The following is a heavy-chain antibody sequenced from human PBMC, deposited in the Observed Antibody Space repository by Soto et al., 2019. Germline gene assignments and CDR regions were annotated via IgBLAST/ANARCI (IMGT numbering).Heavy chain of an antibody. D-gene: IGHD3-22*01. J-gene: IGHJ4*02. CDR3: ARSDYDSSGYHFDY. CDR2: IYYSGST. Sequence: PSETLSLTCTVSGGSISSGGYYWSWIRQHPGKGLEWIGYIYYSGSTYYNPSLKSRVTISVDTSKNQFSLKLSSVTAADTAVYYCARSDYDSSGYHFDYWGQGTPVTVSS. V-gene: IGHV4-31*03. CDR1: GGSISSGGYY.